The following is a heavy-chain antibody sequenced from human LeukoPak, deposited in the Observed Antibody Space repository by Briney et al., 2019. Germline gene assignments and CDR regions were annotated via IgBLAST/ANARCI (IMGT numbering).Heavy chain of an antibody. Sequence: GGSLRLSCAASGFTFSSYSMNWVRQAPGKGLEWVAFIRYDGSNKYYADSVKGRFTISRDNSKNTLYLQMNSLRAEDTAVYYCAKDLLWFGELSNDMDVWGKGTTVTVSS. J-gene: IGHJ6*03. CDR3: AKDLLWFGELSNDMDV. V-gene: IGHV3-30*02. CDR2: IRYDGSNK. D-gene: IGHD3-10*01. CDR1: GFTFSSYS.